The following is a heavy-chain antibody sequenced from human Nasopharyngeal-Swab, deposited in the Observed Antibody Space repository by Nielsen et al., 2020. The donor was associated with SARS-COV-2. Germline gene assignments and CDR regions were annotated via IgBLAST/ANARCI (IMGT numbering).Heavy chain of an antibody. V-gene: IGHV3-21*01. D-gene: IGHD3-16*01. CDR2: ISSSSSYI. J-gene: IGHJ3*02. CDR1: GFTFSSYS. CDR3: ARDLGDDAFDI. Sequence: GESLKISCAASGFTFSSYSMNWVRQAPGKGLEWVSSISSSSSYIYYADSVKGRFTISRDNAKNSLYLQMNSLRAEGTAVYYCARDLGDDAFDIWGQGTMVTVSS.